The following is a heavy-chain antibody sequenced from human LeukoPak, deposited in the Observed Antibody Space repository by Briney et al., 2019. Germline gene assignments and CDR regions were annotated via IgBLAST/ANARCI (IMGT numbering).Heavy chain of an antibody. Sequence: GGSLRLSCEAAGFTFSSYWMHWVRQAPGKGLVWVSRINTDGSSTSYADSVKGRFTISRDNAKNTLYLQMSSLRAEDTAVYYCAKGGHLGYWGQGTLVTVSS. V-gene: IGHV3-74*01. CDR1: GFTFSSYW. J-gene: IGHJ4*02. CDR2: INTDGSST. D-gene: IGHD1-26*01. CDR3: AKGGHLGY.